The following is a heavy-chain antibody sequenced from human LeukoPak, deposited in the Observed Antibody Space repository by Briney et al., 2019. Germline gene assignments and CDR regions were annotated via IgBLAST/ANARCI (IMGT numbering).Heavy chain of an antibody. CDR2: ISGSGGST. J-gene: IGHJ4*02. CDR3: AKAGALAVAGNFDY. D-gene: IGHD6-19*01. Sequence: PGGSLRLSCAAPGFTFSSYAMSWVRQAPGKGLEWVSAISGSGGSTYYADSVKGRFTISRDNPKNTLYLQMNSLRAEDTAVYYCAKAGALAVAGNFDYWGQGTLVTVSS. CDR1: GFTFSSYA. V-gene: IGHV3-23*01.